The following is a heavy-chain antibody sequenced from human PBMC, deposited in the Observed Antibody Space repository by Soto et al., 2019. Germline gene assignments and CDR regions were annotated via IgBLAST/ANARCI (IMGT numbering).Heavy chain of an antibody. CDR3: GKGRSYYYYYGVDV. V-gene: IGHV3-48*01. CDR1: GVTFRNYG. CDR2: IGIGSSTK. D-gene: IGHD1-26*01. J-gene: IGHJ6*02. Sequence: GGSLRLSCAASGVTFRNYGMNWVRQAPGKGLEWVSYIGIGSSTKYYADSVKGRFTISRDNAKNSLYLQMNSLRAEDTAVYYCGKGRSYYYYYGVDVWGQGTTVTVSS.